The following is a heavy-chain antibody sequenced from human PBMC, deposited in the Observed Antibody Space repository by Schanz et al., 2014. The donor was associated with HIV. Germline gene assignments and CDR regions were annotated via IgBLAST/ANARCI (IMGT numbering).Heavy chain of an antibody. D-gene: IGHD1-26*01. CDR1: GFTFSSYA. CDR3: ASIVGATGLELDY. J-gene: IGHJ4*02. Sequence: EVQLLESGGGLVQPGGSLRLSCAASGFTFSSYAMSWVRQAPGKGLEWVSGFSGSGGSTYYADSVKGRFTISRDNAKNSLYLQMNSLRDEDTAVYYCASIVGATGLELDYWGQGTLVTVSS. CDR2: FSGSGGST. V-gene: IGHV3-23*01.